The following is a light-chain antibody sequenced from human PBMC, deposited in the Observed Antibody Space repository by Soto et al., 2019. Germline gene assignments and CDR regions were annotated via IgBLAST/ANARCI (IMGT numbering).Light chain of an antibody. Sequence: ERVMTQSPATLSVSLGERATLSCRASQSVGSNLAWYQQKPGQAPRLLIFGASSRATGVPARFSGSGSGTEFTLTINSLQSEDFAVYFCQQYDNLPLTFGPGTKVDIK. CDR1: QSVGSN. CDR2: GAS. V-gene: IGKV3-15*01. CDR3: QQYDNLPLT. J-gene: IGKJ3*01.